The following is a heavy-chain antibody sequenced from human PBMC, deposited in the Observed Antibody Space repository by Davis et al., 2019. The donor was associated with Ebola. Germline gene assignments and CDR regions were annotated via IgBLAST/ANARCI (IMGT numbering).Heavy chain of an antibody. D-gene: IGHD1-26*01. CDR1: GGTFSTYD. J-gene: IGHJ4*02. V-gene: IGHV1-69*04. Sequence: AASVKVSCKASGGTFSTYDINWVRQAPGQGLEWMGRIIPMVGTATYAQKFQGRVTITADKSTCTAYMEMSGLRSEDTAVYYCARDLGRYDDHWGQGTTVTVSS. CDR2: IIPMVGTA. CDR3: ARDLGRYDDH.